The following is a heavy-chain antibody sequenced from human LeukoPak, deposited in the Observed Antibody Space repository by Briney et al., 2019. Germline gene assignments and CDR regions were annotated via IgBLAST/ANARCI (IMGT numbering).Heavy chain of an antibody. CDR3: ARGSANLCFYCSGGSPDPADAFDI. CDR2: ISSSSSYI. Sequence: PGGSLRLSCAASGFTFSSYSMNWVRQAPGKGLEWVSSISSSSSYIYYADSVKGRFTVSRDNAKNSLYLQMNSLRAEDTAVYYCARGSANLCFYCSGGSPDPADAFDIWGQGTMVTVSS. D-gene: IGHD2-15*01. J-gene: IGHJ3*02. V-gene: IGHV3-21*01. CDR1: GFTFSSYS.